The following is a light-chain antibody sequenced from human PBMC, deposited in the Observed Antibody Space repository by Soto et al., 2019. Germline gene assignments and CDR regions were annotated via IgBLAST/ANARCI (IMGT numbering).Light chain of an antibody. CDR2: GAS. CDR1: QSVSSN. V-gene: IGKV3-15*01. CDR3: QQYNNGRT. J-gene: IGKJ1*01. Sequence: EIVVTQSPATLSVSPGERATLSCRASQSVSSNLAWYQQKPGQAPTLLIYGASTRATGIPARFSGSGSGTEFTLTISSLQSEDFAVYYCQQYNNGRTFGQGTKVDIK.